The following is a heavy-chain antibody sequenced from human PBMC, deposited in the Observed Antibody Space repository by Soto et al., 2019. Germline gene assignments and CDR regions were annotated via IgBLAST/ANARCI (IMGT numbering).Heavy chain of an antibody. Sequence: QVQLVESVGGVVQPGRSLRLSCAASGFTFNRHTMHWVRQAPGKGLEWVAAISDDGSNTYYADSVKGRFTISRDNSKNTLYLQMSILISEDTAVHHCPREVYYDFSSGLTTHTYSFDDWGQGTLVTVSS. J-gene: IGHJ4*02. D-gene: IGHD3-3*01. CDR3: PREVYYDFSSGLTTHTYSFDD. CDR2: ISDDGSNT. V-gene: IGHV3-30-3*01. CDR1: GFTFNRHT.